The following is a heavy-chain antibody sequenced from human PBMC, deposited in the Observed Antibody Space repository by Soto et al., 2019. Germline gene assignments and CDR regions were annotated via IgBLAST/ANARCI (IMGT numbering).Heavy chain of an antibody. CDR2: IIPILGIA. J-gene: IGHJ5*02. V-gene: IGHV1-69*02. D-gene: IGHD2-2*03. Sequence: QVQLVQSGAEVKKPGSSVKVSCKASGGTFSSYTISWVRQAPGQGLEWMGRIIPILGIANYAQKFQGRVTITADKSTSTAYMELSSLRSEDTAVYYCVRVRGDGGYCSSTTCSMFDPWGQGTLVTVSS. CDR3: VRVRGDGGYCSSTTCSMFDP. CDR1: GGTFSSYT.